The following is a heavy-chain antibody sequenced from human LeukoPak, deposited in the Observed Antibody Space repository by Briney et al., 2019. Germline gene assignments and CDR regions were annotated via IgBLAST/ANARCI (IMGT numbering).Heavy chain of an antibody. J-gene: IGHJ4*02. CDR2: INHSGST. CDR1: GGSFSGYY. V-gene: IGHV4-34*01. Sequence: PSETLSLTCAVYGGSFSGYYWSWIRQPPGKGLEWIGEINHSGSTNYNPSLKSRVTISVDTSKNQFSLKLSSVTAADTAVYYCAGNHGYSSSWYNLDYWGQGTLVTVSS. CDR3: AGNHGYSSSWYNLDY. D-gene: IGHD6-13*01.